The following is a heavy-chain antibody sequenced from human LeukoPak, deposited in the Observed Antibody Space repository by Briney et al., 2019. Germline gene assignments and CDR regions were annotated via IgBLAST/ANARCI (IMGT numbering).Heavy chain of an antibody. J-gene: IGHJ4*02. CDR2: ISGSGGST. Sequence: GGSLRLSCGASGFPFSNYAMPWVRQAPGKGLEWVSGISGSGGSTYYADSVKGRFTISRDNSKNTLYLQMNSLRAEDTAVYYCAKELMRIVGSTNPYYFDYWGQGTLVTVSS. CDR1: GFPFSNYA. CDR3: AKELMRIVGSTNPYYFDY. D-gene: IGHD1-26*01. V-gene: IGHV3-23*01.